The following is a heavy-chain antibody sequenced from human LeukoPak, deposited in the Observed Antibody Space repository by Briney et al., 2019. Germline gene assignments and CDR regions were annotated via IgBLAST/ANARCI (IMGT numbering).Heavy chain of an antibody. CDR1: GYTFTSYG. CDR3: ARTRRFGIAVAGTWDY. Sequence: ASVKVSCKASGYTFTSYGISWVRQAPGQGLEWMGWISAYNGNTNYAQKLQGRVTMTTGTSTSTAYMELRSLRSDDTAVYYCARTRRFGIAVAGTWDYWGQGTLVTVSS. CDR2: ISAYNGNT. D-gene: IGHD6-19*01. J-gene: IGHJ4*02. V-gene: IGHV1-18*01.